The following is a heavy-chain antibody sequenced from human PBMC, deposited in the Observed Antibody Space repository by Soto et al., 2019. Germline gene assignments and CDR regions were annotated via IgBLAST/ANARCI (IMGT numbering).Heavy chain of an antibody. V-gene: IGHV3-30-3*01. CDR2: ISYDGSNK. Sequence: QVQLVESGGGVVQPGRSLRLSCAASGFTFSSYAMHWVRQAPGKGLAWVAVISYDGSNKYYADSVKGRFTISRDNSKNTLDLQMNSLRTEDTAVYYCARPLWRDDYNWGYFDLWGRGTLVTVSS. CDR1: GFTFSSYA. CDR3: ARPLWRDDYNWGYFDL. J-gene: IGHJ2*01. D-gene: IGHD4-4*01.